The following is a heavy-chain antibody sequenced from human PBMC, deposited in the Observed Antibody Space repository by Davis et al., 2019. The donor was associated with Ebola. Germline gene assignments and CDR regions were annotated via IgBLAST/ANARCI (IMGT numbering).Heavy chain of an antibody. D-gene: IGHD1-1*01. CDR1: GFTFSSYG. J-gene: IGHJ6*02. Sequence: GESLKISCTASGFTFSSYGMHWVRQAPGKGLEWVAVISYDGSNKYYADSVKGRFTISRDNSKNTLYLQMNSLKTEDTAVYYCTTDLAPSNWNDEEYYYYYGMDVWGQGTTVTVSS. CDR3: TTDLAPSNWNDEEYYYYYGMDV. CDR2: ISYDGSNK. V-gene: IGHV3-30*03.